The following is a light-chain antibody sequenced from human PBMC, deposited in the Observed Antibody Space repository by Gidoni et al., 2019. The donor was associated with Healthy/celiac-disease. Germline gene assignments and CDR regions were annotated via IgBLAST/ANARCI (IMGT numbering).Light chain of an antibody. CDR1: QSVSSSY. Sequence: EIVLTQSPGTLSLSPGERATLSCRASQSVSSSYLAWYQQKPGQAPRLLIYGASSRATGIPDRCSGSGSGTDFTLTSSRLEPEDFAVYYCQQYGSSPPLTFGGGTKVEIK. CDR2: GAS. J-gene: IGKJ4*01. CDR3: QQYGSSPPLT. V-gene: IGKV3-20*01.